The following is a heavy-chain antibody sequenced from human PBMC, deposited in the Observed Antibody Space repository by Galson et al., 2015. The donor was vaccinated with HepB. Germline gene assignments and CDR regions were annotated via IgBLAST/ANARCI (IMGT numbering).Heavy chain of an antibody. V-gene: IGHV4-39*01. CDR3: ARHGDFWSGYFALNYITESAYFDY. D-gene: IGHD3-3*01. CDR1: GGSISSSSYY. J-gene: IGHJ4*02. CDR2: IYYSGST. Sequence: ETLSLTCTVSGGSISSSSYYWGWIRQPPGKGLEWIGSIYYSGSTYYNPSLKSRVTISVDTSKNQFSLKLSSVTAADTAVYYCARHGDFWSGYFALNYITESAYFDYWGQGTLVTVSS.